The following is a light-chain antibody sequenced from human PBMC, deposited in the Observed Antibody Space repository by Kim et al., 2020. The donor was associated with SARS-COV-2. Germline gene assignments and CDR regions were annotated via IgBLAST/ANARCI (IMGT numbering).Light chain of an antibody. CDR1: SLRTYY. CDR3: QSRDTSGNHLE. CDR2: GKS. J-gene: IGLJ2*01. V-gene: IGLV3-19*01. Sequence: ALGQTVRITCQGDSLRTYYATWYQQKPGQAPVLVLFGKSNRPSGNPDRISGSYSGNTASLTITGARAEDEADYYCQSRDTSGNHLEFGGGTKVTVL.